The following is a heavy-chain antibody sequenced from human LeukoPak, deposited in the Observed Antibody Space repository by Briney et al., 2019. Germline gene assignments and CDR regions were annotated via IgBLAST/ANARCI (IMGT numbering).Heavy chain of an antibody. D-gene: IGHD6-13*01. CDR1: GYTFTGYY. J-gene: IGHJ4*02. Sequence: GASVKVSCKASGYTFTGYYMHWVRQAPGQGLERMGWINPNSGGTNYAQKFQGRVTMTRDTSISTAYMELSRLRSDDTAVYYCARTVQQLPTTFDYWGQGTLVTVSS. V-gene: IGHV1-2*02. CDR2: INPNSGGT. CDR3: ARTVQQLPTTFDY.